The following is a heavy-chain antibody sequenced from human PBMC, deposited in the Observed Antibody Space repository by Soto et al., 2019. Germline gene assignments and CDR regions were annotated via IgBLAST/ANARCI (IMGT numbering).Heavy chain of an antibody. V-gene: IGHV1-69*06. Sequence: ASVKVPCKASGGTFSSYAISWVRQAPGQGLEWMGGIIPIFGTANYAQKFQGRVTITADKSTSTAYMELSSLRSEDTAVYYCARGDMVRGADDAFDIWGQGTMVTVSS. CDR3: ARGDMVRGADDAFDI. CDR2: IIPIFGTA. D-gene: IGHD3-10*01. J-gene: IGHJ3*02. CDR1: GGTFSSYA.